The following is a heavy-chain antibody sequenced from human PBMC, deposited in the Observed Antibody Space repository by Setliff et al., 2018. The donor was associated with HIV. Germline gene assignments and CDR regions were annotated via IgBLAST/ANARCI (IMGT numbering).Heavy chain of an antibody. J-gene: IGHJ5*01. V-gene: IGHV3-30*04. Sequence: GGSLRLSCSASGFTFDTYAMHWVRQAPGKGLEWVSFITYDGSETSYADSVKGRFTISRDNAKNSLYLQMDSLRAEDTAVYNCAREVYSSSSLNWFDSWGQGTLVTVSS. D-gene: IGHD6-6*01. CDR3: AREVYSSSSLNWFDS. CDR1: GFTFDTYA. CDR2: ITYDGSET.